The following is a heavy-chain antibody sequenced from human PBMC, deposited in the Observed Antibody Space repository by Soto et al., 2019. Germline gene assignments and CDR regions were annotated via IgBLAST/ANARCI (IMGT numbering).Heavy chain of an antibody. CDR2: IYHSGST. CDR1: GGSSGSGGYS. V-gene: IGHV4-30-2*01. Sequence: SETLSLTCSASGGSSGSGGYSWSWIRQPPGKGLECIGYIYHSGSTYYSPSLKSRVTISVDRSKNQFSLKLSSVTAADKAVYYCARGPPLGYWGQG. CDR3: ARGPPLGY. J-gene: IGHJ4*02.